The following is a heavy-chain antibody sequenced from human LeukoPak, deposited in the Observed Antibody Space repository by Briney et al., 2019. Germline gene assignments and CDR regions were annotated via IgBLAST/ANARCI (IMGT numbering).Heavy chain of an antibody. CDR1: GYTFTSYG. CDR2: ISAYNGNT. V-gene: IGHV1-18*01. J-gene: IGHJ1*01. Sequence: ASVKVSCKASGYTFTSYGISWVRQAPGQGLEWMGWISAYNGNTNYARKLQGRVTMTTDTSTSTAYMELRSLRSDDTAVYYCARDPVVGATPAEYFQHWGQGTLVTVSS. CDR3: ARDPVVGATPAEYFQH. D-gene: IGHD1-26*01.